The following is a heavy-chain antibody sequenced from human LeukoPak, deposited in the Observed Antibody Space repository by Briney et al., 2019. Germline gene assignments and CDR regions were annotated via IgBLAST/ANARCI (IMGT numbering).Heavy chain of an antibody. J-gene: IGHJ4*02. CDR1: GGTFSSYA. CDR2: INPSGGST. V-gene: IGHV1-46*01. CDR3: ARAQERYSGYDSSSDY. Sequence: GASVKVSCKASGGTFSSYAISWVRQAPGQGLEWMGIINPSGGSTSYAQKFQGRVTMTRDTSTSTVYMELSSLRSEDTAVYYCARAQERYSGYDSSSDYWGQGTLVTVSS. D-gene: IGHD5-12*01.